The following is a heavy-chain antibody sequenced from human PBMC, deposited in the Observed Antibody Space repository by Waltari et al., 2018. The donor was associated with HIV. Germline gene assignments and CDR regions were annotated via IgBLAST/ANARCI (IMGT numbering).Heavy chain of an antibody. CDR3: TTEGLYCSGGTCYSRFDP. Sequence: QVPLVPSGAEVKKPGASVKVSCKVSGYTLSELSIHWVRQAPGKGLEWMGGFDPEQGKTIYAQNFQGRVTMTEDAATDTAYMELSSLRSEDTAVYYCTTEGLYCSGGTCYSRFDPWGQGTLVTVSS. V-gene: IGHV1-24*01. D-gene: IGHD2-15*01. J-gene: IGHJ5*02. CDR2: FDPEQGKT. CDR1: GYTLSELS.